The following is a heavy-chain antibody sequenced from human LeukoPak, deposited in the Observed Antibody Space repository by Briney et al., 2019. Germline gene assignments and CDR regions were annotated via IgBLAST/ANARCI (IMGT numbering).Heavy chain of an antibody. J-gene: IGHJ4*02. CDR3: ARDGYSYGYEFDY. CDR1: GGSISSYY. Sequence: SETLSLTCTVSGGSISSYYWSWIRQPPGKGLEWIGYIYYSGSTNYNPSLKSRVTISGDTSKNQFSLKLSSVTAADTAVYYCARDGYSYGYEFDYWGQGTLVTVSS. V-gene: IGHV4-59*01. CDR2: IYYSGST. D-gene: IGHD5-18*01.